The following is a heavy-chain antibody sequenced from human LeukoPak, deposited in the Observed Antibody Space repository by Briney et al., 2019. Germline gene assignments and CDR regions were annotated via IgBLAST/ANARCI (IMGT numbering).Heavy chain of an antibody. CDR3: AKDRGVVPAAPDAFDI. CDR2: IRYDGSNK. D-gene: IGHD2-2*01. CDR1: GLTFSSYG. V-gene: IGHV3-30*02. J-gene: IGHJ3*02. Sequence: GGSLRLSCAASGLTFSSYGMHWVRQAPGKGLEWVAFIRYDGSNKYYADSVKGRFTISRDNSKNTLYLQMNSLRAEDTAVYYCAKDRGVVPAAPDAFDIWGQGTMVTVSS.